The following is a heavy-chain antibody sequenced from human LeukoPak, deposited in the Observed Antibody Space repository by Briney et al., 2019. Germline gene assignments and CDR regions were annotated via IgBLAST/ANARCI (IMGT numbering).Heavy chain of an antibody. V-gene: IGHV1-46*01. CDR1: GYTFTSYY. J-gene: IGHJ6*03. CDR2: INPSGGST. D-gene: IGHD3-3*01. CDR3: ARSWSGYYYYYYMDV. Sequence: ASVKVSCKASGYTFTSYYMHWVRQAPGQGLEWMGIINPSGGSTSYAQKFQGRVTMTRDTSTSTVYMELSSLRSEDTAVYYCARSWSGYYYYYYMDVWGKGTTVTVSS.